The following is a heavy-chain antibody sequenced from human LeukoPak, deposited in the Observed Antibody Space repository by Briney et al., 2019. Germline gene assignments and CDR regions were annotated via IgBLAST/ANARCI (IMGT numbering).Heavy chain of an antibody. CDR1: GGTFSSYA. J-gene: IGHJ4*02. V-gene: IGHV1-69*05. Sequence: SVKVSCKASGGTFSSYAISWVRQAPRQGLEWMGRIIPIFGTANYAQKFQGRVTITTDESTSTAYMELSSLRSEDTAVYYCARDAEYCTNGVCYGGFDYWGQGTLVTVSS. CDR2: IIPIFGTA. D-gene: IGHD2-8*01. CDR3: ARDAEYCTNGVCYGGFDY.